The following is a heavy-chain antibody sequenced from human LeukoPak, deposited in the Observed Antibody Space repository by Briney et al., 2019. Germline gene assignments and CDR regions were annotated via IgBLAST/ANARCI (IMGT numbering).Heavy chain of an antibody. CDR2: ISYDGAQR. CDR1: GFTFSTYA. Sequence: GGSLRLSCAASGFTFSTYAIDWVRQAPGKGLEWVAFISYDGAQRYYADSVKGRFTISRDNSKNTLYLQMNSLRAEDTAVYYCAKDVFSAYNKDAFDIWGQGTMVTVSS. V-gene: IGHV3-30-3*01. D-gene: IGHD3-10*02. CDR3: AKDVFSAYNKDAFDI. J-gene: IGHJ3*02.